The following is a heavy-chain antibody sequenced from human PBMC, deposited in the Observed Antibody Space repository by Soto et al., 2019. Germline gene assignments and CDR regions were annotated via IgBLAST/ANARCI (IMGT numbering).Heavy chain of an antibody. J-gene: IGHJ4*02. CDR1: GYAFTTYG. CDR2: ISAHNGNT. CDR3: ARGRYGHY. V-gene: IGHV1-18*01. D-gene: IGHD1-1*01. Sequence: QVHLVQSGAEVKKPGASVKVSCQGSGYAFTTYGITWVRQAPGQGLEWMGWISAHNGNTNYAQKLQGRVTVTRDTSTSTAYMELRSMRYDDTAVYYCARGRYGHYWGQGALVNVSS.